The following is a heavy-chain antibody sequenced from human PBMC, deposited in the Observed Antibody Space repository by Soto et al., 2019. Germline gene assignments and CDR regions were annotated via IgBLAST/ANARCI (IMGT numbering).Heavy chain of an antibody. D-gene: IGHD6-19*01. J-gene: IGHJ6*02. Sequence: QVQLVQSGAEVKKPGASVTVSCKTSGYTFSNYGINWVRQAPGQGLEWMGCISGYNGNPNYALTVQVRVNMATDTATGTVYMGLRSLKSDDTAIYYCSRFIMVGGWFDPNYYHGMDVWGQGTTVTVSS. V-gene: IGHV1-18*01. CDR3: SRFIMVGGWFDPNYYHGMDV. CDR1: GYTFSNYG. CDR2: ISGYNGNP.